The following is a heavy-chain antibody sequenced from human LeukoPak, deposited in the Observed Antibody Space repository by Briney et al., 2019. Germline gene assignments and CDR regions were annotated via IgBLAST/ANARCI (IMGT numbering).Heavy chain of an antibody. Sequence: AGGSLRLSCAASGFTVSSNYMSWVRQAPGKGLEWVSVIYSGGSTYYADSVKGRFTISRDNSKNTLYLQMNSLRAEDTAVYYCASKNVLRYSSPWEYWGQGTLVTVSS. CDR3: ASKNVLRYSSPWEY. CDR2: IYSGGST. CDR1: GFTVSSNY. V-gene: IGHV3-53*01. J-gene: IGHJ4*02. D-gene: IGHD3-9*01.